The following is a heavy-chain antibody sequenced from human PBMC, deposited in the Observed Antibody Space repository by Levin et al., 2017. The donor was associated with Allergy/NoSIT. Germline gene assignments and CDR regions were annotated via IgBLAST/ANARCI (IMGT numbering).Heavy chain of an antibody. V-gene: IGHV4-30-2*01. CDR2: IYLSGST. D-gene: IGHD5-18*01. CDR1: GGSISSGGYS. J-gene: IGHJ4*02. Sequence: SQTLSLTCAVSGGSISSGGYSWSWIRQPPGKGLEWIGNIYLSGSTYYNPSLKSRVTISVDRPKNQFSLNLSSVTAADTAVYYCARVAGYSYGYYFDSWGQGTLVTVSS. CDR3: ARVAGYSYGYYFDS.